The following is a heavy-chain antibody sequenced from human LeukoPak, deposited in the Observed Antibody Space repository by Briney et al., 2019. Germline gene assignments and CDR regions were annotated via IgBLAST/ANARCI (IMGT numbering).Heavy chain of an antibody. CDR1: GGSISSGGYY. D-gene: IGHD1-26*01. CDR2: IYYSGST. CDR3: AREGSSGSYYDN. Sequence: SETLSLTCTVSGGSISSGGYYWSWIRQHPGKGLEWIGYIYYSGSTYYNPSLKSRVTISVDTSKNRFSLKLSSVTAADTAVFYCAREGSSGSYYDNWGQGTLVTVSS. V-gene: IGHV4-31*03. J-gene: IGHJ4*02.